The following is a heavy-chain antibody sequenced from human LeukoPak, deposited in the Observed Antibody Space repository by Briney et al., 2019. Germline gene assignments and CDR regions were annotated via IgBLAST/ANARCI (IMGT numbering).Heavy chain of an antibody. CDR2: ISGSGGST. D-gene: IGHD3-22*01. CDR3: AKDRTQVYYYDSSGYYYPFDY. V-gene: IGHV3-23*01. J-gene: IGHJ4*02. Sequence: PGGSLRLSCAASGFTFSSYAMSWVRQAPGKGLEWVSAISGSGGSTYYADSVKGRFTISRDNSKNTLYLQMNSLRAEDTAVYYCAKDRTQVYYYDSSGYYYPFDYWGQGTLDTVSS. CDR1: GFTFSSYA.